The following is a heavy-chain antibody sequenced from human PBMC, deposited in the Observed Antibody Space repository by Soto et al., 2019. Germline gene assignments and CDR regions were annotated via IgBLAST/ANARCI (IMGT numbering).Heavy chain of an antibody. V-gene: IGHV5-51*01. D-gene: IGHD6-13*01. CDR3: ARRTIGIAAAGTNAPYYYYGMDV. CDR1: GYSFTSYW. CDR2: IYPGDSDT. J-gene: IGHJ6*02. Sequence: PGESLKISCKGSGYSFTSYWIGWVRQMPGKGLEWMGIIYPGDSDTRYSPSFQGQVTISADKSISTAYLQWSSLKASDTAMYYYARRTIGIAAAGTNAPYYYYGMDVWGQGTTVTVSS.